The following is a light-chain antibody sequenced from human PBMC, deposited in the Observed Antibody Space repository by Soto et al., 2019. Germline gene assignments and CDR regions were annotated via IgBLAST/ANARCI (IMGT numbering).Light chain of an antibody. V-gene: IGLV2-11*01. CDR3: CSYAGSYTLGV. CDR2: DVT. CDR1: SSDVGNYNY. Sequence: QSVLTQPRSVSGSPGQSVTISCTGASSDVGNYNYVSWYQHHPGKAPKLMIYDVTKRPSRVPDRFSGSKSGNTASLTISGLQAEDEADYYCCSYAGSYTLGVFGTGTKLTVL. J-gene: IGLJ1*01.